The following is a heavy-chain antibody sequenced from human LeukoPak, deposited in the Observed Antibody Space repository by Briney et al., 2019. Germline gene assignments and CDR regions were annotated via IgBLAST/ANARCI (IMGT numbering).Heavy chain of an antibody. CDR1: GYTFTSYG. D-gene: IGHD6-19*01. J-gene: IGHJ4*02. V-gene: IGHV1-18*01. CDR3: ARNQIRAGSGVGY. Sequence: ASVKVSCKASGYTFTSYGISWVRQAPGQGLEWIGWISAYNGNTNYAQKLQGRVTMTTDTSTSTAYMELSRLRSDDTAVYYCARNQIRAGSGVGYWGQGTLVTVSS. CDR2: ISAYNGNT.